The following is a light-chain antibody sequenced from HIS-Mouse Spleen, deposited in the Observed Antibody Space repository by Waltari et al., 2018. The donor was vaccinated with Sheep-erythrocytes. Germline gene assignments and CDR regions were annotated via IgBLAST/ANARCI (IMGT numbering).Light chain of an antibody. J-gene: IGKJ2*01. CDR3: QQYNNWPPYT. CDR1: QSVSSN. Sequence: EIVMTQSPATLSGSPGERATLSCRASQSVSSNLAWYQQKPGQAPRLLLYGASTRATGIPARFSGSGSGTEFTLTISSMQSEDFAVYYCQQYNNWPPYTFGQGTKLEIK. V-gene: IGKV3-15*01. CDR2: GAS.